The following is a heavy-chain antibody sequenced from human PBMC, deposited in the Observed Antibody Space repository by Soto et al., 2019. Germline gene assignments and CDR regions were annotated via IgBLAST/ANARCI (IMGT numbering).Heavy chain of an antibody. CDR2: MNPNSGNT. CDR1: GYTFTSYD. Sequence: GASVKVSCKASGYTFTSYDINWVRQATGQGLEWMGWMNPNSGNTGYAQKFQGRVTMTRNTSISTAYMELSSLRSEDTAVYYCATSSITILRHTTSNWFDPWGQGTLVTVSS. V-gene: IGHV1-8*01. J-gene: IGHJ5*02. CDR3: ATSSITILRHTTSNWFDP. D-gene: IGHD3-3*01.